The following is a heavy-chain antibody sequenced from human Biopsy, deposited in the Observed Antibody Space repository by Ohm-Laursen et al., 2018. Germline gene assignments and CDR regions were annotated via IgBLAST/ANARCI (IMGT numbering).Heavy chain of an antibody. CDR1: GFTFPSFT. CDR3: AKDPDFWRGGEGDF. V-gene: IGHV3-23*01. Sequence: SLRLSCAASGFTFPSFTMSWVRQAPGKGLQWVSGISGSGGNTYYADSARGRFNISRDNSKSRLYLQMTGLRAEDSALYYCAKDPDFWRGGEGDFWGWGTLVTVSS. CDR2: ISGSGGNT. D-gene: IGHD3-3*01. J-gene: IGHJ4*02.